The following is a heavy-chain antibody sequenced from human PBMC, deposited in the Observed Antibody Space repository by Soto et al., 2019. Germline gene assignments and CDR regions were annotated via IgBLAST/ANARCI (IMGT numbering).Heavy chain of an antibody. J-gene: IGHJ3*02. D-gene: IGHD3-9*01. V-gene: IGHV1-69*13. CDR3: ATLYYDILTGDPDDAFDI. Sequence: SGKVSFKASGGTFSSEAISWVRQGPVQGLEWMGGIIPIFGTANYAQKFQGRVTITADESTSTAYMELSSLRSEDTAVYYCATLYYDILTGDPDDAFDIWGQGTMVTVS. CDR2: IIPIFGTA. CDR1: GGTFSSEA.